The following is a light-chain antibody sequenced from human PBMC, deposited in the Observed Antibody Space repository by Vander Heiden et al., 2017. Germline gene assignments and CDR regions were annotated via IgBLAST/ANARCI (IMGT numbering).Light chain of an antibody. CDR3: QQCGSSLWT. CDR2: GAS. Sequence: EIVLTQSPGTLSLSPAARATLSCRASQSVSSSYLAWYQQKPGQAPRLLIYGASSRATGIPDRFSGSGSGTDFTLAISRLEPEDFAVYYCQQCGSSLWTFGQGTKVEIK. J-gene: IGKJ1*01. CDR1: QSVSSSY. V-gene: IGKV3-20*01.